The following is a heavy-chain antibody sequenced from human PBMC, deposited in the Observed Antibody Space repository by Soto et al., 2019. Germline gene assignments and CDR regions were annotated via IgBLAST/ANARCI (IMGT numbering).Heavy chain of an antibody. CDR2: ISYDGSNK. CDR1: GFTFSSYG. D-gene: IGHD3-10*01. Sequence: QVQLVESGGGVVQPGRSLRLSCAASGFTFSSYGMHWVRQAPGKGLEWVAVISYDGSNKYYADSVKGRFTISRDNSKNTLYLQMNSLRAEDRAVYYCVKGVWFGELFPLGDYWGQGTLVTVSS. V-gene: IGHV3-30*18. CDR3: VKGVWFGELFPLGDY. J-gene: IGHJ4*02.